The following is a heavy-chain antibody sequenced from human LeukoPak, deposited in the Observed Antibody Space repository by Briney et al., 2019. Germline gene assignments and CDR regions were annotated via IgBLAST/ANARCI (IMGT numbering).Heavy chain of an antibody. CDR1: GFTFTDYA. V-gene: IGHV3-23*01. CDR3: AKDSIARNGVYDAFDI. J-gene: IGHJ3*02. CDR2: VGGTDDIK. D-gene: IGHD2-8*01. Sequence: GGSLRLSCAASGFTFTDYAMNWVRQAPGKGLEWVSHVGGTDDIKHYADSVKGRFTISRDNSKNTLYLQMNSLRAEDTAVFYCAKDSIARNGVYDAFDIWGQGAMVTVAS.